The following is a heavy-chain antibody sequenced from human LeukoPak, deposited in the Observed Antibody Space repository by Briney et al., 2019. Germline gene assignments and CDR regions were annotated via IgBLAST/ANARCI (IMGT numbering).Heavy chain of an antibody. CDR1: GYSFTTYW. Sequence: PGESLKISCKGSGYSFTTYWIGWVRQMPGKGLEWMGIIYPIDSDTRYSPSFQGQVTISVDKSISTAYLQWSSLKASDTAIYYCARCRVGKYYDTSGTTYGLDVWGQGTTVTVSS. CDR3: ARCRVGKYYDTSGTTYGLDV. D-gene: IGHD3-22*01. CDR2: IYPIDSDT. V-gene: IGHV5-51*01. J-gene: IGHJ6*02.